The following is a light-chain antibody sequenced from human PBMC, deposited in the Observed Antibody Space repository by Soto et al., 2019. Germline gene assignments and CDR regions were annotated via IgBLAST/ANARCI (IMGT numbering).Light chain of an antibody. CDR2: GAS. V-gene: IGKV3-20*01. CDR1: XSVSSSF. J-gene: IGKJ1*01. Sequence: EIVLTQSPGTLSLSPGERATLSCRAXXSVSSSFLAWYQQKPGQAPRLLIYGASSRAAGIPDRFSGSGSGTDFTLTISRLEPEDFAVYYCQQYGNSPETFGQGTKVEIK. CDR3: QQYGNSPET.